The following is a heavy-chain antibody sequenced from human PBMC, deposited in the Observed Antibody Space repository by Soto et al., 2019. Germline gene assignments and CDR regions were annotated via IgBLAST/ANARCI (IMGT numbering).Heavy chain of an antibody. CDR1: GGSISNYY. Sequence: SETLSLTCTVSGGSISNYYRSWVRQPPGKGLQWIGYIYYSGSTYYNPSLKGRATISADTSKNQFSLRLTSVTAADTAVYFCASEDPGGFRFDYWGQGMLVTVSS. D-gene: IGHD2-15*01. J-gene: IGHJ4*01. CDR3: ASEDPGGFRFDY. CDR2: IYYSGST. V-gene: IGHV4-59*01.